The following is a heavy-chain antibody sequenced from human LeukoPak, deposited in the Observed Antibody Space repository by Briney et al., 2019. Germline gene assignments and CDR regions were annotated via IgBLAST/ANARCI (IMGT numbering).Heavy chain of an antibody. J-gene: IGHJ5*02. Sequence: PSETLSLICTVSGYSMSSDNYWGWIQQPPGKGLECIGSIYHSGSTYYNPSLKSRVTISVDTSKNQFSLKLSSVTAADTAVYYCAREGYGDTQKGKQLKGSWFDPWGQGTLVTVSS. CDR1: GYSMSSDNY. CDR3: AREGYGDTQKGKQLKGSWFDP. D-gene: IGHD5-18*01. V-gene: IGHV4-38-2*02. CDR2: IYHSGST.